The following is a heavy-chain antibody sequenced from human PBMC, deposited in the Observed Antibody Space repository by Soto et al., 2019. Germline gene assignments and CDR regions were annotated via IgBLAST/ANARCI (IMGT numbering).Heavy chain of an antibody. Sequence: SETLSLTCTVSGGSINSFYWSWIRQPPGKGLEWIAFIHYTGSTTYNPSLKSRLSMSVDTSKNQFSLKLSSVTAADTAVYYCVGFTRWQQYGIDYSGRGILVTVST. CDR1: GGSINSFY. D-gene: IGHD4-17*01. V-gene: IGHV4-59*01. CDR2: IHYTGST. J-gene: IGHJ4*02. CDR3: VGFTRWQQYGIDY.